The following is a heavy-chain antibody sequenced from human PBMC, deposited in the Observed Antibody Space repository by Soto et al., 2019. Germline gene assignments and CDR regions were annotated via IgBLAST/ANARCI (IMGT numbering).Heavy chain of an antibody. D-gene: IGHD3-22*01. Sequence: SETLSLTCTVSGGSISAYYWNWIRQPPGKGLEWIGYIYYTGNTNHNPSLKSRVTISLDTSKNQFSLKLNSVTAADTAMYYCARGPGVVSSDYVYYFDSWGQGTLVTVSS. CDR3: ARGPGVVSSDYVYYFDS. CDR2: IYYTGNT. V-gene: IGHV4-59*01. CDR1: GGSISAYY. J-gene: IGHJ4*02.